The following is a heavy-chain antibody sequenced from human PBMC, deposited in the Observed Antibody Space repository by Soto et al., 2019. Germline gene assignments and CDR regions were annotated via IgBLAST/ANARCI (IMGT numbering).Heavy chain of an antibody. CDR3: TKYTYTSRYSDYGMDV. J-gene: IGHJ6*02. D-gene: IGHD2-2*01. CDR1: GFTFGDYA. Sequence: GGSLRLSCTTSGFTFGDYAMSWSLQAPGKGLEWVGVIRSKAYGGTTDYAASVKGRFTISRDDSKSIAYLQRSSLKSEDTGVYYCTKYTYTSRYSDYGMDVWGHGTTDTVSS. V-gene: IGHV3-49*03. CDR2: IRSKAYGGTT.